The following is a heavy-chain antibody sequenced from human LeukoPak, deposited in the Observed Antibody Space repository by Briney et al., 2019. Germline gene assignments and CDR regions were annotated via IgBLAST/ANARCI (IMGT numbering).Heavy chain of an antibody. CDR1: GGSISSGSYY. V-gene: IGHV4-61*09. CDR3: ARETSWTFDY. D-gene: IGHD3/OR15-3a*01. Sequence: SETLSLTCTVSGGSISSGSYYWSWIRQPAGKGLEWIGHIYTSGSTNYNPSLKSRVTISVDTSKNQFSLKLSSVSAADTAVYYCARETSWTFDYWGQGTLVTVSS. J-gene: IGHJ4*02. CDR2: IYTSGST.